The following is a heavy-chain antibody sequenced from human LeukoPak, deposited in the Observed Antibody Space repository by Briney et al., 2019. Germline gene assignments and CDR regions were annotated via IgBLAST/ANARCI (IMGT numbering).Heavy chain of an antibody. D-gene: IGHD2-15*01. CDR2: INAGNGNT. V-gene: IGHV1-3*01. CDR3: ARYTGYCSGGSCYEVAFDI. J-gene: IGHJ3*02. CDR1: GYTFTSYA. Sequence: GASVKVSCKASGYTFTSYAMHWVRQAPGQRLEWMGWINAGNGNTKYSQKFQGRVTITRDTSASTAYMELSSLRSEDTAVYYCARYTGYCSGGSCYEVAFDIWGQGTMVTVSS.